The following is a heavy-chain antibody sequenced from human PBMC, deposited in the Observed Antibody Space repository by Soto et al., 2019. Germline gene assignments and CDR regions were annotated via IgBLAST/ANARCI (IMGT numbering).Heavy chain of an antibody. J-gene: IGHJ5*02. V-gene: IGHV1-8*01. CDR2: MNPNSGET. CDR3: ARVAVAARPRWYNWFDP. CDR1: GYTFTAYD. Sequence: QEQLVQSGAEVKKPGASVKVSCKTSGYTFTAYDINWVRQATGQGLEWIGWMNPNSGETGYAQEFQGRVTMTRSASLSTAYLELSSLRSEDTAVYYCARVAVAARPRWYNWFDPWGQGTLVTVSS. D-gene: IGHD2-15*01.